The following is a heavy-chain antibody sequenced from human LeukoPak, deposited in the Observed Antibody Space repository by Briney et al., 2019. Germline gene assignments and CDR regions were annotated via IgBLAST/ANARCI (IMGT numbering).Heavy chain of an antibody. CDR2: ISSSSSYI. V-gene: IGHV3-21*01. CDR1: GFTFSSYS. CDR3: ARDVAYYDSSGYLGY. Sequence: GGSLRLSCAASGFTFSSYSMNWVRQAPGKGLEWVSSISSSSSYIYYADSVKGRFTISRDNAKSSLYLQMNSLRAEDTAVYYCARDVAYYDSSGYLGYWGQGTLVTVSS. J-gene: IGHJ4*02. D-gene: IGHD3-22*01.